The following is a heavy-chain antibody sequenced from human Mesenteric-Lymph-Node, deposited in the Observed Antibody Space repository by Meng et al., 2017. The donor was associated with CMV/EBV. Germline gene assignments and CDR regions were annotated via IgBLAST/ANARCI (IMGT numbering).Heavy chain of an antibody. CDR2: INPISGGT. V-gene: IGHV1-2*02. CDR3: ARSYYTLFGVVPSYFDY. J-gene: IGHJ4*02. CDR1: GYTFSGYY. Sequence: ASVKVSCKASGYTFSGYYIHWVRQAPGQGLEWMGWINPISGGTDYAQNFQGRVTITRNTSISTAYMELSSLRSEDTAVYYCARSYYTLFGVVPSYFDYWGQGTLVTVSS. D-gene: IGHD3-3*01.